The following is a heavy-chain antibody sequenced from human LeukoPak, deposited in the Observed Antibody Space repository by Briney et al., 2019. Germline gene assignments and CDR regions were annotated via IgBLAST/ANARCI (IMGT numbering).Heavy chain of an antibody. CDR2: INPSGGST. CDR3: ARATVLLGIDY. J-gene: IGHJ4*02. CDR1: GYTFTIYY. V-gene: IGHV1-46*01. D-gene: IGHD3-10*01. Sequence: ASVKVSCKASGYTFTIYYMHWVRPAPGQGLEWMGIINPSGGSTSYAQKFQGRVTMTRDTSTSTVYMELSSLRSEDTAVYYCARATVLLGIDYWGQGTLVTVSS.